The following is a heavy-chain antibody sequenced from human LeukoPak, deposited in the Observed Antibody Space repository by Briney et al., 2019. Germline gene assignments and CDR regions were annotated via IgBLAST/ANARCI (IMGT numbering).Heavy chain of an antibody. Sequence: TSETLSLTCAVYGGSFSGYYWSWIRQPPGKGLEWIGEINHSGSTNYNPSLKSRVTISVDTSKNQFSLKLSSVTAADTAVYYCARGDYSKSWFDPWGQGTLVTVSS. J-gene: IGHJ5*02. CDR3: ARGDYSKSWFDP. D-gene: IGHD4-11*01. CDR2: INHSGST. V-gene: IGHV4-34*01. CDR1: GGSFSGYY.